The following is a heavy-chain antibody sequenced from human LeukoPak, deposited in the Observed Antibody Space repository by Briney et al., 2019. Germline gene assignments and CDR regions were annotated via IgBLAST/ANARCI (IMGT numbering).Heavy chain of an antibody. D-gene: IGHD6-25*01. J-gene: IGHJ6*03. Sequence: GGSLRLSCAASGFTFSSYTMNWVRQPPGKGLEWVSDIGTSSTTIYYADSVKGRFTISRDNAKNSLYLQMNSLRADDTAVYYCARFAAGGSYYYYMDVWGKGTTVTVSS. CDR2: IGTSSTTI. CDR3: ARFAAGGSYYYYMDV. V-gene: IGHV3-48*01. CDR1: GFTFSSYT.